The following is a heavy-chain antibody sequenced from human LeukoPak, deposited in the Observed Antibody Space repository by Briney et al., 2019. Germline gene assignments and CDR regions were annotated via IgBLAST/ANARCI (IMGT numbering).Heavy chain of an antibody. CDR2: ISTSGSTI. CDR1: GFTFSSYE. J-gene: IGHJ4*02. D-gene: IGHD6-13*01. Sequence: PGGSLRLSCAASGFTFSSYEMNWVRQAPGKGLEWVSYISTSGSTIYYADSVKGRFTISRDNAKNSLYLQMNSLRVDDTAIYYCAKDAAGPEYWGQGTRVTVPS. V-gene: IGHV3-48*03. CDR3: AKDAAGPEY.